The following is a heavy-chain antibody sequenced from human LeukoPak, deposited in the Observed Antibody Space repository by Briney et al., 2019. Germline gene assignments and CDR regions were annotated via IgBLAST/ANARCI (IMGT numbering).Heavy chain of an antibody. CDR3: ARDRGTWNDDGFDY. J-gene: IGHJ4*02. CDR2: IYYSGST. D-gene: IGHD1-1*01. CDR1: GGSISSYY. Sequence: SETLSLTCTVSGGSISSYYWSWIRQPPGKGLERIGYIYYSGSTNYNPSLKSRVTISVDTSKNQFSLKLSSVTAADTAVYYCARDRGTWNDDGFDYWGQGTLVTVSS. V-gene: IGHV4-59*12.